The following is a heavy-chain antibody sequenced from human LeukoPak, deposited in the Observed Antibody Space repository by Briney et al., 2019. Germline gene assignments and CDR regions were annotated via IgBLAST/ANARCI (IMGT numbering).Heavy chain of an antibody. Sequence: QAPSLTCAHPGDRVSSNSACWNWIRHSPTRCLEWLGRRYYRSKWYNDSAVSVKSRITINPDTSKNQFSLQLNSVTPEDTAVYYCARGPGLRMGAFDLWGQGTVVSVSS. CDR3: ARGPGLRMGAFDL. CDR1: GDRVSSNSAC. D-gene: IGHD4-17*01. J-gene: IGHJ3*01. CDR2: RYYRSKWYN. V-gene: IGHV6-1*01.